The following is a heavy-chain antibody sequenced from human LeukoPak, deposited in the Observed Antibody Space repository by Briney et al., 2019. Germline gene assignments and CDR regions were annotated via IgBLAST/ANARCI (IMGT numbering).Heavy chain of an antibody. CDR2: IYHSGST. CDR1: ADSISSGSY. Sequence: PSETLSLTCTVSADSISSGSYWCWIRQPPGKGLEWIGSIYHSGSTYYNPSLKSRVTIPVDTSKNQFSLKVRSVTAADTAVYYCASSGDYFDYWGQGPLVTVSS. CDR3: ASSGDYFDY. V-gene: IGHV4-38-2*02. J-gene: IGHJ4*02. D-gene: IGHD3-10*01.